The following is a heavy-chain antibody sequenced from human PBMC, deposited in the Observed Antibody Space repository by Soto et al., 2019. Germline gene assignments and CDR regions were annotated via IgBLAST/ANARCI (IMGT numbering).Heavy chain of an antibody. CDR1: GGSLSSYY. V-gene: IGHV4-59*01. J-gene: IGHJ4*02. CDR2: IYNSGST. Sequence: SETLSLTCTVSGGSLSSYYWSWIRQPPGKGLEWIGFIYNSGSTNYNPSLKSRVTISMDTSRNQFSLILSSVTAADTAVYYCARAPYGSGTKPYYFDYWGQGTLVTVSS. D-gene: IGHD3-10*01. CDR3: ARAPYGSGTKPYYFDY.